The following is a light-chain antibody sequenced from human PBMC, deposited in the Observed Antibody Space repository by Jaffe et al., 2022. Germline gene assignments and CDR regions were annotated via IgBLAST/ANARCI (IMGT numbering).Light chain of an antibody. J-gene: IGKJ2*01. Sequence: DIQMTQSPSSLSASVGDRVTVTCRASQSISSYLNWYQHKPGKAPKLLIYAASSLQSGVPSRFSGSGSGTDFILTITSLQPEDFATYYCQQSYSNPPYTFGQGTNLEIK. V-gene: IGKV1-39*01. CDR3: QQSYSNPPYT. CDR2: AAS. CDR1: QSISSY.